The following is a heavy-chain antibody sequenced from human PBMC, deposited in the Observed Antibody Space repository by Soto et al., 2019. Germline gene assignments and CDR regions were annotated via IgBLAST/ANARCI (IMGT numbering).Heavy chain of an antibody. V-gene: IGHV4-31*03. CDR2: VNYSGRT. Sequence: SETLSLTCTVSGGSISSGGYYWSWIRQHPGKGLEWIGHVNYSGRTYYNSSLKSRVSISVDTSKNQFSLKLSSVTAADTAIYYCARDYNRRPVGWFDPWGQGTLVTVSS. D-gene: IGHD3-10*01. J-gene: IGHJ5*02. CDR1: GGSISSGGYY. CDR3: ARDYNRRPVGWFDP.